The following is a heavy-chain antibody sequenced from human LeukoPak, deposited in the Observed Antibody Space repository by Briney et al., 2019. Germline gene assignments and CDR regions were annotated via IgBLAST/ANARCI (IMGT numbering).Heavy chain of an antibody. CDR3: ARGLFGQSGRYFWGYFDY. J-gene: IGHJ4*02. D-gene: IGHD1-26*01. V-gene: IGHV4-34*01. CDR1: GGSFSGYY. CDR2: INHSGST. Sequence: PSETLSLTCAVYGGSFSGYYWSWIRQPPVRGLEWIGEINHSGSTNYNPSLKSRVTISVDTSKNQFSLKLSSVTAADTAVYYCARGLFGQSGRYFWGYFDYWGQGTLVTVSS.